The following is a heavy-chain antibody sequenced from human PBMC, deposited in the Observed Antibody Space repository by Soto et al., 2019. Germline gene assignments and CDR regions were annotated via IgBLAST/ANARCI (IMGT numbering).Heavy chain of an antibody. CDR3: ARDPGVGQAAAAFSYYYGMDV. Sequence: SETLSLTCTVSGGSISSYYWSRIRQPAGKGLEWIGRIYTSGSTNYNPSLKSRVTMSVDTSKNQFSLKLSSVTAADTAVYYCARDPGVGQAAAAFSYYYGMDVWGQGTRVTAPS. CDR1: GGSISSYY. CDR2: IYTSGST. V-gene: IGHV4-4*07. J-gene: IGHJ6*02. D-gene: IGHD6-13*01.